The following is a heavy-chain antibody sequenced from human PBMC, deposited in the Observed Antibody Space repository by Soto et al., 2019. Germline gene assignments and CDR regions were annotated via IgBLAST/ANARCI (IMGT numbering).Heavy chain of an antibody. CDR1: GGTFRNYG. Sequence: QVQLVQSGAEVKKPGSSVKVSCKASGGTFRNYGISWVRQAPGQGLEWVGGIIPIFGTANHAQKFQGRVTIIADESTSTVYMELSSLRSEDTAMYYCARGWGYDSNDYYYAYWGQGTLVIVSS. V-gene: IGHV1-69*01. D-gene: IGHD3-22*01. CDR3: ARGWGYDSNDYYYAY. J-gene: IGHJ4*02. CDR2: IIPIFGTA.